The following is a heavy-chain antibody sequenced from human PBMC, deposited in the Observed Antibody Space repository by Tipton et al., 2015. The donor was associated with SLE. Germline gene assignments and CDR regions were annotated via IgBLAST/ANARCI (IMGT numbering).Heavy chain of an antibody. D-gene: IGHD3-10*01. CDR3: ARDTAHYGSGDGAFDI. CDR1: GGSISSGGYY. CDR2: IYYSGST. V-gene: IGHV4-31*03. J-gene: IGHJ3*02. Sequence: TLSLTCTVSGGSISSGGYYWSWIRQHPGKGLEWIGYIYYSGSTYYNPSLQSRVTISVDTSKNQFSLKLSSVTAADTAVYYCARDTAHYGSGDGAFDIWGQGTMVTVSS.